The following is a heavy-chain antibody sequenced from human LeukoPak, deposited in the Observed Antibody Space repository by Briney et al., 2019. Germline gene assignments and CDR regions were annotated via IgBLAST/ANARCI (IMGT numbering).Heavy chain of an antibody. J-gene: IGHJ5*02. CDR1: GFTFSTSW. Sequence: GGSLRFPCAASGFTFSTSWMTWVRQAPGKGLEWVANIKQDGSETYYGDSVKGRFTISRDNAKNSLYLQMNSLRAEDTAVYHCARKLYYYDSSAAGWFDPWGQGTLVTVSS. V-gene: IGHV3-7*01. CDR2: IKQDGSET. CDR3: ARKLYYYDSSAAGWFDP. D-gene: IGHD3-22*01.